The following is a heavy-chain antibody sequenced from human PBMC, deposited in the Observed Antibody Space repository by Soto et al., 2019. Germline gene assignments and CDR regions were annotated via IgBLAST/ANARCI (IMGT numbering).Heavy chain of an antibody. CDR3: ARDLGQQLVDY. CDR1: GYSFTSYG. D-gene: IGHD6-13*01. Sequence: QVQLVQSGAEVKKPGASVKESCKASGYSFTSYGISWVRQAPGQGLEWMGWISAYNGNKKYAQKLQGRVTMTTNTSTSTAYMELSSLRSDDTAVYYCARDLGQQLVDYWGQGTLVTVSS. J-gene: IGHJ4*02. CDR2: ISAYNGNK. V-gene: IGHV1-18*01.